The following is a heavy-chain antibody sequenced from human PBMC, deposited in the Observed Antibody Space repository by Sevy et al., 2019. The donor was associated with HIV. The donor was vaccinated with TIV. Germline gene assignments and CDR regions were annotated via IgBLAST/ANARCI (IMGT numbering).Heavy chain of an antibody. CDR1: GGSVSSGSYY. CDR3: ARDLPYASCSSNSCYDHGMDV. CDR2: IYYSGST. J-gene: IGHJ6*02. V-gene: IGHV4-61*01. D-gene: IGHD2-2*01. Sequence: SETLSLTCTVSGGSVSSGSYYWSWIRQPPGKGLEWIGYIYYSGSTNYNPSLKSRVTISVDTSKNRFSLKLSSVTAADTAVYYCARDLPYASCSSNSCYDHGMDVWGQGTTVTVSS.